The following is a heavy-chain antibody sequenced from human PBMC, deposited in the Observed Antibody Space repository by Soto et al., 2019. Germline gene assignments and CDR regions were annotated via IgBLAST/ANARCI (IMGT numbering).Heavy chain of an antibody. CDR1: AFTFSSYW. CDR2: IKQDGSEK. Sequence: GGSLRLSCAASAFTFSSYWMSWVRQAPGKGLEWVANIKQDGSEKYYADSVKGRFTISRDNSKNTLYLQMNSLRAEDTAVYYCARDMEYCSGGSCYSPGNYYGMDVWGQGTTVTVSS. V-gene: IGHV3-7*01. J-gene: IGHJ6*02. CDR3: ARDMEYCSGGSCYSPGNYYGMDV. D-gene: IGHD2-15*01.